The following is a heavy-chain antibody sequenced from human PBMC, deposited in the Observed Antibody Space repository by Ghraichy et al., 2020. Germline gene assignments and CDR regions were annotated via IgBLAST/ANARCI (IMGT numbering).Heavy chain of an antibody. J-gene: IGHJ3*02. D-gene: IGHD6-19*01. Sequence: SETLSLTCTVSGGSISSSSYYWGWIRQPPGKGLEWIGSIYYSGSTYYNPSLKSRVTISVDTSKNQLSLKLSSVTAADTAVYSCTSGGGWSGVGFDIWGQGTMVTVSS. CDR3: TSGGGWSGVGFDI. V-gene: IGHV4-39*01. CDR2: IYYSGST. CDR1: GGSISSSSYY.